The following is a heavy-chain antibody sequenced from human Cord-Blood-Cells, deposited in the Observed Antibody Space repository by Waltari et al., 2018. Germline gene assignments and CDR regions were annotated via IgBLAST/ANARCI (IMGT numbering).Heavy chain of an antibody. CDR1: GFTFSSSG. Sequence: QVQLVESGGGVVQPGRSLRLSCAASGFTFSSSGMHWVRPAPGKGLEWVAVISYDGSNKYYADSVKGRFTISRDNSKNTLYLQMNSLRAEDTAVYYCAKGLTGDDAFDIWGQGTMVTVSS. J-gene: IGHJ3*02. V-gene: IGHV3-30*18. CDR3: AKGLTGDDAFDI. CDR2: ISYDGSNK. D-gene: IGHD7-27*01.